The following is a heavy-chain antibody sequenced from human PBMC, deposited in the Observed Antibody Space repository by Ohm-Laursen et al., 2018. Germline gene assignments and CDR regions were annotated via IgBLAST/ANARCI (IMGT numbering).Heavy chain of an antibody. J-gene: IGHJ4*02. CDR1: GFTFISYG. Sequence: SLRLSCTASGFTFISYGMHWVRQAPGKGLEWVAVIWYDGSNEYYADSVKGRLTISRDNSKNTLYLQMDSLRAEDTAVYYCARDQHNYGVPYYFDYWGQGTLVTVSS. CDR2: IWYDGSNE. V-gene: IGHV3-33*01. CDR3: ARDQHNYGVPYYFDY. D-gene: IGHD4-17*01.